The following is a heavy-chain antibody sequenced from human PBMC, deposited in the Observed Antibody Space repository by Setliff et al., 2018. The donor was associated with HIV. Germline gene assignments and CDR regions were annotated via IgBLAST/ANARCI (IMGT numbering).Heavy chain of an antibody. V-gene: IGHV5-51*01. J-gene: IGHJ4*02. CDR3: ARQAVDCSGGTCYSTSAFDY. Sequence: GESLKISCRGSGYNFASHWIAWVRQMPGKGLEWMDIVYPDDSDSRYSPSFQGQVTISADKSVSTAYLQWSSLKASDTAMYYCARQAVDCSGGTCYSTSAFDYWGQGTLVTVSS. CDR2: VYPDDSDS. CDR1: GYNFASHW. D-gene: IGHD2-15*01.